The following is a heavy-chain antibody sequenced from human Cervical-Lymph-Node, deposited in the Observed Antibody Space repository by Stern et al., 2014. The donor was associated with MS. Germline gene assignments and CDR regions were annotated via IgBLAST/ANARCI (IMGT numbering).Heavy chain of an antibody. V-gene: IGHV7-4-1*02. CDR3: ARARDGTDY. Sequence: QVQLVQSGSELKKPGASVKVSCKASGYTFTTYSMHWVRQAPGQGLEWMGWINAYTGDPTYAQGFTGRFVFSLDTSVSTAYLQISGLKADDTAVYYCARARDGTDYWGQGTLVTVSS. D-gene: IGHD5-24*01. CDR2: INAYTGDP. CDR1: GYTFTTYS. J-gene: IGHJ4*02.